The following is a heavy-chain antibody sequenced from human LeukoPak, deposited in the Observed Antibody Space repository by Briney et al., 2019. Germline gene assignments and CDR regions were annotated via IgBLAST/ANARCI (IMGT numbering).Heavy chain of an antibody. CDR3: ATVSTIGNTDIDH. CDR2: ISSGGST. V-gene: IGHV3-48*03. CDR1: GLTFSSCE. Sequence: PGGSLRLSCAAAGLTFSSCERNWVRRTPGEGLEWLSHISSGGSTYYTDSVTGRFSIFRDDAKNSLYLQMNHLRVEDTGLYYCATVSTIGNTDIDHWGQGTLVTVST. J-gene: IGHJ4*02. D-gene: IGHD1-1*01.